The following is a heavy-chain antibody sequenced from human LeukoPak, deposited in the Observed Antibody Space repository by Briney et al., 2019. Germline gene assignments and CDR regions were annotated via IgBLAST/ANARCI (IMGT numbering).Heavy chain of an antibody. V-gene: IGHV1-2*02. Sequence: ASVKVSCKASGYTFTGYYMHWVRQAPGQGLEWMGWINPNSGGTNYAQKFQGRVTMTRDTSISTAYMELSRLRSDDTAVYYCARAGYYDFWSGYFSWGQGTLVTVSS. CDR1: GYTFTGYY. CDR3: ARAGYYDFWSGYFS. D-gene: IGHD3-3*01. CDR2: INPNSGGT. J-gene: IGHJ5*02.